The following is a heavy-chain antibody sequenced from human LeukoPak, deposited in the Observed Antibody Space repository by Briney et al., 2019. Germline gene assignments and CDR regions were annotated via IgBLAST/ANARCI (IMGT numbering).Heavy chain of an antibody. J-gene: IGHJ6*03. Sequence: GGSLRLSCAASGFTFDDYAMHWVRQAPGKGLEWVSLISWDGGSTCYADSVKGRFTISRDNSKNSLYLQMNSLRTEDTALYYCAKGRRGSFHYYYMDVWGKGTTVTVSS. D-gene: IGHD1-26*01. V-gene: IGHV3-43*02. CDR2: ISWDGGST. CDR1: GFTFDDYA. CDR3: AKGRRGSFHYYYMDV.